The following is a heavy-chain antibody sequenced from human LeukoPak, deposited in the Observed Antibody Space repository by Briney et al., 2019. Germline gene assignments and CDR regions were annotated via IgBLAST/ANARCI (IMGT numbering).Heavy chain of an antibody. CDR3: AKGPAAMVTGYYYYMDV. Sequence: GGSLRLSCAASGFTVSNNYMAWVRQAPGKGLEWVSVIYGGGGTYYGDSARGRFTISRDNSKNTLYLQMNSLRAEDTAVYYCAKGPAAMVTGYYYYMDVWGKGTTVTVSS. CDR2: IYGGGGT. J-gene: IGHJ6*03. V-gene: IGHV3-53*01. D-gene: IGHD5-18*01. CDR1: GFTVSNNY.